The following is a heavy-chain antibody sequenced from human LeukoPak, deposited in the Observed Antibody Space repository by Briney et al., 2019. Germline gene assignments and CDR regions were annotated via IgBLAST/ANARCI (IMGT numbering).Heavy chain of an antibody. J-gene: IGHJ5*02. Sequence: PSETLSLTCTVSGGSISSGGYYWSWIRQHPGKGLEWIGYIYYSGSTYYNPSLESRVTISVDTSKNQFSLKLSSVTAADTAVYYCARVYRGSGSYSNWFDPWGQGTLVTVSS. D-gene: IGHD3-10*01. CDR2: IYYSGST. CDR3: ARVYRGSGSYSNWFDP. CDR1: GGSISSGGYY. V-gene: IGHV4-31*03.